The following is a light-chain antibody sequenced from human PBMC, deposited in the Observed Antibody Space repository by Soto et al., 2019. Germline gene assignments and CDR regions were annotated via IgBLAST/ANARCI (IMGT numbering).Light chain of an antibody. V-gene: IGLV2-14*03. CDR3: SSYSRTTTLVV. CDR1: SSDIGAFTS. CDR2: AII. Sequence: QSVLTQPASVSGSPGQSITISCTGTSSDIGAFTSVSWYQQHPGKAPKLIIYAIIHRPSGVSDLFSGSKSVNTASLTVSGLQPEDEANYYCSSYSRTTTLVVVGGGTKLTVL. J-gene: IGLJ2*01.